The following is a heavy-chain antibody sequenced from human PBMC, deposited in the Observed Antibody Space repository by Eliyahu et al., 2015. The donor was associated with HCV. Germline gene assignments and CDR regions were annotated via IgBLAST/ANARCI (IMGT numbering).Heavy chain of an antibody. V-gene: IGHV3-23*01. Sequence: EVQLLESGGGLVQPGGSLRLXCAASXFTFXSYAXSWXRPAPGKGXEWVSAISGSGGSTYYADSVKGRFTISRDNSKNTLYLQMNSLRAEDTAVYYCAKDGCSSTSCYNGMDVWGQGTTVTVSS. CDR3: AKDGCSSTSCYNGMDV. D-gene: IGHD2-2*02. J-gene: IGHJ6*02. CDR1: XFTFXSYA. CDR2: ISGSGGST.